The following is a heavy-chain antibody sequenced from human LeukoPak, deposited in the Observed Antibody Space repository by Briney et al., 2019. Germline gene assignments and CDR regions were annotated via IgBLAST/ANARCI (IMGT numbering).Heavy chain of an antibody. V-gene: IGHV1-2*02. Sequence: GASVKVSCKASGYTFTGYYMHWVRQAPGQGLEWMGWINPNSGGTNYAQKFQGRVTMTRDTSISTAYMELGRLRSDDTAVYYCARADSGSFDAFDIWGQGTMVTVSS. J-gene: IGHJ3*02. CDR3: ARADSGSFDAFDI. CDR2: INPNSGGT. D-gene: IGHD1-26*01. CDR1: GYTFTGYY.